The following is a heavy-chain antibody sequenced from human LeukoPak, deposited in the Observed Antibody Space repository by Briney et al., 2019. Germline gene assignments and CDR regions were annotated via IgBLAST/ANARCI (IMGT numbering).Heavy chain of an antibody. J-gene: IGHJ4*02. D-gene: IGHD6-6*01. CDR1: GGSISSYY. CDR2: IYYSGST. V-gene: IGHV4-59*01. Sequence: SETLSLTCTVSGGSISSYYWSWIRQPPGKGLEWIGYIYYSGSTNYNPSLKSRVTISVDTSKNQFSLKLSSVTAADTAVYYCARGAAYSGSPVDYWGQGTLVTVSS. CDR3: ARGAAYSGSPVDY.